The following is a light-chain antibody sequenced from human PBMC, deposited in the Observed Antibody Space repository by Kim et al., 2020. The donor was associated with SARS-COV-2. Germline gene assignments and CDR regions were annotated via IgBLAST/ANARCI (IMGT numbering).Light chain of an antibody. CDR2: AAS. J-gene: IGKJ2*01. CDR3: QQTYST. CDR1: QSVKNY. V-gene: IGKV1-39*01. Sequence: DIQMTQSPSFLSASVGDTVTITCRSSQSVKNYVNWYQQRPGKAPTLLIYAASSLQSGVPSRFSGTGSGTDFTLTISTLQPEDSATYYCQQTYSTFGQGTKVDIK.